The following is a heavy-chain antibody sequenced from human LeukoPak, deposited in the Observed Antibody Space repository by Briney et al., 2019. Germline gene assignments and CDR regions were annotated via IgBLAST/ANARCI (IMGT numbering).Heavy chain of an antibody. J-gene: IGHJ4*02. CDR2: ISDSGGST. D-gene: IGHD6-13*01. Sequence: PGGSLRLSCAASGFTFSSYGMSWVRRAPGKGLEWVSIISDSGGSTYYADSVKGRFTISRDNSKNTLYLQMNSLRAEDTAVYYCAKSGGSSHFPFDYWGQGTLVTVSS. CDR1: GFTFSSYG. V-gene: IGHV3-23*01. CDR3: AKSGGSSHFPFDY.